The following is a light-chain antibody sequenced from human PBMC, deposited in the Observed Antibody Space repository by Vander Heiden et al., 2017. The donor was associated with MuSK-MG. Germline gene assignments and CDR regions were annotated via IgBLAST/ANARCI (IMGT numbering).Light chain of an antibody. V-gene: IGKV1-5*03. J-gene: IGKJ2*01. CDR2: KAS. Sequence: DIQMTQSPSTLSASVGDRVTITCRASQSIRTWLAWYQQKPGKAPKLLIYKASTLESGVPSRFSGSGSGTEFTLTISSLQPEDFATYYCQQDDKYSYTFGQGTKLDIK. CDR1: QSIRTW. CDR3: QQDDKYSYT.